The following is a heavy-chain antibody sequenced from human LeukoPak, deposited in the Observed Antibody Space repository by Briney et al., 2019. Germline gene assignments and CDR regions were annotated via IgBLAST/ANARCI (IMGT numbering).Heavy chain of an antibody. CDR1: GFTFSSYA. CDR2: IRGIGGST. J-gene: IGHJ3*02. D-gene: IGHD2-15*01. CDR3: ASQRYCSGGSWCAFDI. Sequence: GGSLRLSCAASGFTFSSYAMSWVRQAPGKGLEWVSAIRGIGGSTYYADSVKGRFTISRDNSKNTLYLQMNSLRAEDTAVYYCASQRYCSGGSWCAFDIWGQGTMVTVSS. V-gene: IGHV3-23*01.